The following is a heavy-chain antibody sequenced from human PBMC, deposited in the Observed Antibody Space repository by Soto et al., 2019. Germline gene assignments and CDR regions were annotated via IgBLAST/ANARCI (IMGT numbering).Heavy chain of an antibody. CDR3: ARSSGGHLYYFEY. J-gene: IGHJ4*02. CDR1: GYRFTSYW. V-gene: IGHV5-51*01. Sequence: ESLKISCKGSGYRFTSYWVGWVRQMPGKGLEWMGIIYPGDSETRYSPSFQGQVTISADKSISTAYLQWSSLKASDTAMYYCARSSGGHLYYFEYWGQGTQVTVSS. D-gene: IGHD3-22*01. CDR2: IYPGDSET.